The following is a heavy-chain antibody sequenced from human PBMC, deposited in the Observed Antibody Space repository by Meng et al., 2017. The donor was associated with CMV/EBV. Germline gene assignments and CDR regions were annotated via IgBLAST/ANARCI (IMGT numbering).Heavy chain of an antibody. V-gene: IGHV1-69*12. CDR2: IIPIFGTA. J-gene: IGHJ4*02. CDR1: GGTFSSYA. Sequence: QVQLGQSGAEWKKPGSAVKVSCKASGGTFSSYAISWVRQAPGQGLEWMGGIIPIFGTANYAQKFQGRVTITADESTSTAYMELSSLRSEDTAVYYCARIYDSSGYYNYYFDYWGQGTLVTVSS. D-gene: IGHD3-22*01. CDR3: ARIYDSSGYYNYYFDY.